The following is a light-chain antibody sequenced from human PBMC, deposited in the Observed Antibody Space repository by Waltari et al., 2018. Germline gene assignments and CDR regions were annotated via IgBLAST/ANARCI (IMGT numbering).Light chain of an antibody. J-gene: IGKJ2*01. CDR3: HQGTTWPRT. CDR1: QSVDNF. Sequence: EIVLTQSPVTLSLSPGQRATLSCRASQSVDNFLGWYHQKAGQAPRLHSYDATKRAPGIPARFSGGGSGTDFTLPISSREPEDVGLYYCHQGTTWPRTFGQGTKLEI. V-gene: IGKV3-11*01. CDR2: DAT.